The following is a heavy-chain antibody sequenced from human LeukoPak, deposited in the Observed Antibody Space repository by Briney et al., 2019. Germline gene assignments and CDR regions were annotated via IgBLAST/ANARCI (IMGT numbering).Heavy chain of an antibody. CDR1: GFSFSRYW. CDR3: AKEGAYPIITYDS. V-gene: IGHV3-7*01. Sequence: GGSLRPSCAASGFSFSRYWMNWVRQAPGKGLEWVANIKGDGHEKNYVDSVKGRFSISRDNARNSLYLQMDSLRAEDTAVYYCAKEGAYPIITYDSWGQGALVTVSS. J-gene: IGHJ5*01. D-gene: IGHD3-10*01. CDR2: IKGDGHEK.